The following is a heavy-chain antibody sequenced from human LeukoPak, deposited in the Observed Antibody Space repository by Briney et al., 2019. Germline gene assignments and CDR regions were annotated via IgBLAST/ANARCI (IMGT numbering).Heavy chain of an antibody. J-gene: IGHJ4*02. CDR3: ARPVTYSSSWYPTDSLDY. D-gene: IGHD6-13*01. CDR1: GGSFSGYY. CDR2: INHSGST. Sequence: SETLSLTCAVYGGSFSGYYWSWIRQPPGKGLEWIGEINHSGSTNYNPSLKSRVTISVDTSKNQFSLKLSSVTAADTAVYYCARPVTYSSSWYPTDSLDYWGQGTLVTVSS. V-gene: IGHV4-34*01.